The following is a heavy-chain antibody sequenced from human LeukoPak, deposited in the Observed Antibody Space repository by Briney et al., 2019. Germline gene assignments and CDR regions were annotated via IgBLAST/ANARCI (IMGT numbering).Heavy chain of an antibody. CDR1: GGSISSSNW. D-gene: IGHD3-16*01. J-gene: IGHJ3*02. V-gene: IGHV4-4*02. Sequence: SETLSLTCAVSGGSISSSNWWSWVRQPPGKGLEWIGEIYHSGSTNYNPSLKSRVTISVDKSKNQFSPKLSSVTAADTAVYYCARDPPQYDYVWGSYRDAFDIWGQGTMVTVSS. CDR3: ARDPPQYDYVWGSYRDAFDI. CDR2: IYHSGST.